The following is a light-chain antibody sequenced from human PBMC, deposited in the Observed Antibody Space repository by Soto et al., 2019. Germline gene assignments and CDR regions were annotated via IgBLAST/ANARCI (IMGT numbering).Light chain of an antibody. Sequence: DIQMTQSPSTLSASVGDRVTITCRASQSISSWLAWYQQKPGKAPKLLIYVASNLDTGVPSRFSGSGSGTEFTFTISSLQPEDVATYYCQLYDNFLLPFAGGTKVEIK. J-gene: IGKJ4*01. CDR2: VAS. V-gene: IGKV1-5*01. CDR1: QSISSW. CDR3: QLYDNFLLP.